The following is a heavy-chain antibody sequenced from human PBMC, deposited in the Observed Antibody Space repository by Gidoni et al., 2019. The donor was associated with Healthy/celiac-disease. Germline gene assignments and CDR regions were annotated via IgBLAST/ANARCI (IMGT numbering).Heavy chain of an antibody. V-gene: IGHV3-73*02. J-gene: IGHJ3*02. CDR2: IRSKANSYAT. Sequence: EVQLVESGGGVVQPGGSLKLPGAASGVTFSGAAMHWVRQASGKGLEWVGRIRSKANSYATAYAASVKGRFTISRDDSKNTAYLQMNSLKTEDTAVYYCTRLRDIVVVPADFAFDIWGQGTMVTVSS. CDR3: TRLRDIVVVPADFAFDI. CDR1: GVTFSGAA. D-gene: IGHD2-2*01.